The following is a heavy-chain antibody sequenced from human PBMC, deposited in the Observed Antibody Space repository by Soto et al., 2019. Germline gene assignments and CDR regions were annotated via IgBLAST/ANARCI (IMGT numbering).Heavy chain of an antibody. CDR3: AGGWLSWYFDY. J-gene: IGHJ4*02. CDR2: IWYDGSNK. V-gene: IGHV3-33*01. Sequence: GGSLRLSCAASGFTFSSYGMHWVRQAPGKGLEWVAVIWYDGSNKYYADSVKGRFTISRDNSKNTLYLQMNSLRAEDTAVYYCAGGWLSWYFDYWGQGTLVTVSS. D-gene: IGHD2-21*01. CDR1: GFTFSSYG.